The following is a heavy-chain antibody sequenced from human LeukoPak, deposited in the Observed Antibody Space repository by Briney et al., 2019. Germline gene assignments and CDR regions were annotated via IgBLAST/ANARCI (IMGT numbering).Heavy chain of an antibody. Sequence: GGSLRLSCAASGFIFSTYGMHWVRQAPGKGLEWVAVIWYDGSNKYYADSVKGRFTISRDNSKNTLYLQMNSLRAEDTAVYYCARTVVTPGNYYYYGMDVWGQGTTVTVSS. CDR3: ARTVVTPGNYYYYGMDV. J-gene: IGHJ6*02. D-gene: IGHD4-23*01. CDR2: IWYDGSNK. V-gene: IGHV3-33*01. CDR1: GFIFSTYG.